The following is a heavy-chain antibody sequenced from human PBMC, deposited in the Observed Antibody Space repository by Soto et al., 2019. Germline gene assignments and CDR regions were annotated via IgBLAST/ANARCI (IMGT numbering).Heavy chain of an antibody. CDR1: GNTFASHG. J-gene: IGHJ4*02. CDR2: ISGFNGQT. CDR3: ARVDPRGVAVVRDY. Sequence: GASVKVSCKASGNTFASHGFSWVRQAPGQGLEWMGWISGFNGQTNYALKFQGRVTLTTDASTSTAYMELRSLRSDDTAVCFCARVDPRGVAVVRDYWGQGTLVTVSS. V-gene: IGHV1-18*01. D-gene: IGHD3-10*01.